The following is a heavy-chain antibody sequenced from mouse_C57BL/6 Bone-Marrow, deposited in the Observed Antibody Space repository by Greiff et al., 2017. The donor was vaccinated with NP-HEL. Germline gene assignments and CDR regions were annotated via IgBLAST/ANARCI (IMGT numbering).Heavy chain of an antibody. CDR1: GFNIKDYY. V-gene: IGHV14-2*01. J-gene: IGHJ3*01. D-gene: IGHD2-5*01. CDR2: IDPEDGDT. Sequence: VQLQQSGAELVKPGASVKLSCTASGFNIKDYYMHWVKQRTEQGLEWIGRIDPEDGDTKYAPKFQGKATITADTSSNTAYLQLSSLTSEDTAVDYCARRGSNYEKFAYWGQGTLVTVSA. CDR3: ARRGSNYEKFAY.